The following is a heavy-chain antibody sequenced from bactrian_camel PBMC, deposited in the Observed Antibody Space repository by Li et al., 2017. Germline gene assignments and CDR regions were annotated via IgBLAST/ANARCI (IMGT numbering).Heavy chain of an antibody. J-gene: IGHJ4*01. CDR3: AAGTRIIVGDYCDGKTD. V-gene: IGHV3S53*01. CDR1: GNILSTYC. D-gene: IGHD3*01. CDR2: HGTDGST. Sequence: VQLVESGGGSVQAGGSLRLSCVASGNILSTYCFAWFRQAPGKGREGVAAHGTDGSTMYDDSVKGRFTISSNYAKNMLYLQMSSLTPDDTAMYYCAAGTRIIVGDYCDGKTDWGQGTQVTVS.